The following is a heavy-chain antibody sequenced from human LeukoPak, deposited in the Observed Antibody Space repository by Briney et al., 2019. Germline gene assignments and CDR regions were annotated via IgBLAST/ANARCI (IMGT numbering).Heavy chain of an antibody. CDR1: GGSISSGGYS. Sequence: SQTLSLTCAVSGGSISSGGYSWSWIRQPPGKGLEWIVYIYHSGSTYYNPSLKSRVTISVDRSKNQFSLKLSSVTAADTAVYYCARKQRGDDCFDYWGQGTLVTVSS. CDR3: ARKQRGDDCFDY. V-gene: IGHV4-30-2*01. CDR2: IYHSGST. J-gene: IGHJ4*02. D-gene: IGHD3-16*01.